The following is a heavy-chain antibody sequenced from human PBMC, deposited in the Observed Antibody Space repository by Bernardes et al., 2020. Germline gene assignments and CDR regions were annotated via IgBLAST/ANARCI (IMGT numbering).Heavy chain of an antibody. CDR1: GGSISSSSYY. CDR2: IYYSGST. D-gene: IGHD3-3*01. J-gene: IGHJ4*02. V-gene: IGHV4-39*01. Sequence: SETLSLTCTVSGGSISSSSYYWGWIRQPPGKGLEWIGSIYYSGSTYYNPSLKSRVTISVDTSKNQFSLKLSSVTAADTAVYYCASGSITIFGVVSPFDYWGQGTLVTVSS. CDR3: ASGSITIFGVVSPFDY.